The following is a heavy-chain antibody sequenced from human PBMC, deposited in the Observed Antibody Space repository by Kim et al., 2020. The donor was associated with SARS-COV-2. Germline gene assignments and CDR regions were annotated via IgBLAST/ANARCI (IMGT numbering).Heavy chain of an antibody. J-gene: IGHJ4*02. D-gene: IGHD4-17*01. V-gene: IGHV3-9*01. CDR3: AKDGGDGDLYYFDY. Sequence: ADSVKCRFTISRANAKNSLYLQMNSLRAEDTALYYCAKDGGDGDLYYFDYWGQGTLVTVSS.